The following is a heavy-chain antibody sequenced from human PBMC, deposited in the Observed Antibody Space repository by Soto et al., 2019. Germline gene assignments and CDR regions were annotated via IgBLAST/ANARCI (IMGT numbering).Heavy chain of an antibody. CDR3: ARVSNRIAARPLNYYYYYGMDV. CDR1: GGSFSGYC. D-gene: IGHD6-6*01. J-gene: IGHJ6*02. CDR2: INHSGST. Sequence: SSETLSLTCAVYGGSFSGYCWSWIRQPPGKGLEWIGEINHSGSTNYNPSLKSRVTISVDTSKNQFSLKLSSVTAADTAVYYCARVSNRIAARPLNYYYYYGMDVWGQGTTVTVSS. V-gene: IGHV4-34*01.